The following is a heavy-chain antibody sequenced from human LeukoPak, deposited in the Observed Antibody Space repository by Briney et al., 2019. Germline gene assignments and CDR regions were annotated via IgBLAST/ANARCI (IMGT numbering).Heavy chain of an antibody. CDR2: ISGSGGST. V-gene: IGHV3-23*01. Sequence: GGSLRLSCAASGFTFSSYAMSWVRQAPGKGLEWVSAISGSGGSTYYADSVKGRFTISRDNSKNTLYLQMNSLRAEDTAVYYCAKIKAEDAGYYPRSPLHLGPPTVPLDPWGQGTLVTVSS. CDR3: AKIKAEDAGYYPRSPLHLGPPTVPLDP. D-gene: IGHD1-26*01. J-gene: IGHJ5*02. CDR1: GFTFSSYA.